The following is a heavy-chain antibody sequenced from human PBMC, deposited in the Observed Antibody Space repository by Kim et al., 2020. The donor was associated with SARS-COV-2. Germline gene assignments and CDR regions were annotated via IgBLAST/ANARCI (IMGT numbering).Heavy chain of an antibody. CDR2: IKQDGSEK. V-gene: IGHV3-7*03. J-gene: IGHJ6*02. CDR1: GFTFSSYW. D-gene: IGHD3-10*01. Sequence: GGSLRLSCAASGFTFSSYWMSWVRQAPGKGLEWVANIKQDGSEKYYVDSVKGRFTISRDNAKNSLYLQMNSLRAEDTAVYYCTGSGSSLYYYYYGMDVWGQGTTVTVSS. CDR3: TGSGSSLYYYYYGMDV.